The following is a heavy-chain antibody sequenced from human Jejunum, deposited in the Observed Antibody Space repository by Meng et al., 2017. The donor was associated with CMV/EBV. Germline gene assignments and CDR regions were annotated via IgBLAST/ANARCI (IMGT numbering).Heavy chain of an antibody. Sequence: CAVSGFAYGNFWMGWVRQSRGRGLEWVDKMKEDGSTTYYADSVEGRFTISRDNAKNSLYLQMDNLRADDTAVYYCVREDIVVFDYWGQGTLVTVSS. CDR3: VREDIVVFDY. D-gene: IGHD2-15*01. J-gene: IGHJ4*02. V-gene: IGHV3-7*01. CDR2: MKEDGSTT. CDR1: GFAYGNFW.